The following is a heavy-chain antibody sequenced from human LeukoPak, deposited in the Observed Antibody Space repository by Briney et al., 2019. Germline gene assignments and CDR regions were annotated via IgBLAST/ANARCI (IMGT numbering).Heavy chain of an antibody. D-gene: IGHD5-24*01. CDR1: GYSFTNYW. J-gene: IGHJ4*02. Sequence: GESLKISCKGSGYSFTNYWIGWVRQKPGKGLEWMGIIYAGDSDTRYSPSFQGQVTISAEKSISTAYLQWSSLKASDTALYYCASRKKGMATAGFDYWGQGTLVTVSS. V-gene: IGHV5-51*01. CDR2: IYAGDSDT. CDR3: ASRKKGMATAGFDY.